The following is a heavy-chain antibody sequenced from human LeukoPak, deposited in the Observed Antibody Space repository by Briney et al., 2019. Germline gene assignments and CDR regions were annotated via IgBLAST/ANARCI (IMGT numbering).Heavy chain of an antibody. V-gene: IGHV3-48*04. CDR2: ITSSGSTV. Sequence: PGGSLRLSCAASGFTFSSYTVNWVRQAPGKGLEWVSYITSSGSTVYYAGSVKGRFTISRDNAKNSLYLQMQSPTAEDTAVYFCARVGSSSKYYYYMDVWGKGTTVTVSS. CDR1: GFTFSSYT. D-gene: IGHD3-10*01. J-gene: IGHJ6*03. CDR3: ARVGSSSKYYYYMDV.